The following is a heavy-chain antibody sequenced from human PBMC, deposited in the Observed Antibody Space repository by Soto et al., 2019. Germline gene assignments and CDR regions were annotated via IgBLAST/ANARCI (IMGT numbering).Heavy chain of an antibody. V-gene: IGHV3-13*05. D-gene: IGHD6-13*01. J-gene: IGHJ3*02. CDR1: GFTFSSYD. CDR2: IGTAGDP. Sequence: PGGSLRLSCAASGFTFSSYDMRWVRQATGKGLEWVSAIGTAGDPYYPGSVKGRFTISRENAKNSLYLQMNSLRAGDTAVYYCARAAAAGTRVGAFDIWGQGTMVTVSS. CDR3: ARAAAAGTRVGAFDI.